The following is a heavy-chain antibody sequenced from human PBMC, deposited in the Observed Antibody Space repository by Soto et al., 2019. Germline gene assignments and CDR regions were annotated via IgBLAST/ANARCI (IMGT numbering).Heavy chain of an antibody. J-gene: IGHJ6*02. CDR3: ARGIATRPVGYYYYGMDV. Sequence: GGSLRLSCAASGFTFSSYWMHWVRQAPGKGLVWVSRINSDGSSTSCADSVKGRFTISRDNAKNTLYLQMNSLRAEDTAVYYCARGIATRPVGYYYYGMDVWGQGTTVTVSS. CDR1: GFTFSSYW. CDR2: INSDGSST. V-gene: IGHV3-74*01. D-gene: IGHD6-6*01.